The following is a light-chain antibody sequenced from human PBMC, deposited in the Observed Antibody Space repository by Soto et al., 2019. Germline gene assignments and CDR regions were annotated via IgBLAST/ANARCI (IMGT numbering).Light chain of an antibody. J-gene: IGKJ1*01. CDR1: QSIVTY. Sequence: DIQMTQSPSSLSASVGDRVTITCRTSQSIVTYVNWYQHRPGRAPRLLIYSGSILPSGVPSRFSGSGSGTEFTLIISSLQPEDFATYYCQQSFSTVWTFGQGTKVDIK. CDR2: SGS. V-gene: IGKV1-39*01. CDR3: QQSFSTVWT.